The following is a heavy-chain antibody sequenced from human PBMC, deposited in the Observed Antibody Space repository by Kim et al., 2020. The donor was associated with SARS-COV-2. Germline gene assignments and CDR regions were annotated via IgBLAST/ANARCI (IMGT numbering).Heavy chain of an antibody. D-gene: IGHD2-2*01. CDR2: INHSGST. Sequence: SETLSLTCAVYGGSFSGYYWSWIRQPPGKGLEWIGEINHSGSTNYNPSLKSRVTISVDTSKNQFSLKLSSVTAADTAVYYCARGYCSSTSCYVYYGMDVWGQGTTVTVSS. CDR3: ARGYCSSTSCYVYYGMDV. J-gene: IGHJ6*02. V-gene: IGHV4-34*01. CDR1: GGSFSGYY.